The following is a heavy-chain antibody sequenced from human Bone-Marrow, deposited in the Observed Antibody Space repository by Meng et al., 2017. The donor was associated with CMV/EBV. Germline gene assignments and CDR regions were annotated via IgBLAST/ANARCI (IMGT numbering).Heavy chain of an antibody. D-gene: IGHD3-22*01. CDR1: GFTFSSYD. J-gene: IGHJ5*02. CDR3: ARSNYDSIGYGWFDP. CDR2: IGTAGDT. Sequence: GESLKISCAASGFTFSSYDMHWVRQATGKGLEWVSAIGTAGDTYYPGSVKGRFTISRENAKNSLYLQMNSLRAGDTAVYYCARSNYDSIGYGWFDPWGQGTLVTVSS. V-gene: IGHV3-13*01.